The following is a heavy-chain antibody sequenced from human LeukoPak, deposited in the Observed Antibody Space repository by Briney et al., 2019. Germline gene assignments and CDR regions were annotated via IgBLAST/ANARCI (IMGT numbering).Heavy chain of an antibody. J-gene: IGHJ4*02. CDR3: ARDNPWELLSPFDY. CDR2: INPNSGGT. D-gene: IGHD1-26*01. CDR1: GYTXTGYY. Sequence: ASVKVSCKASGYTXTGYYMHWVRQAPGQGLDWMGWINPNSGGTNYAQKFQGRVTMTRDTSISTAYMELSRLRSDDTAVYYCARDNPWELLSPFDYWGQGTLVTVSS. V-gene: IGHV1-2*02.